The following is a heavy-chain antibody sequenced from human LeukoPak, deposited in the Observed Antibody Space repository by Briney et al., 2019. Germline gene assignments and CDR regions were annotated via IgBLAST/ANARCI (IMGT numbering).Heavy chain of an antibody. J-gene: IGHJ4*02. CDR1: GYTFTNYD. Sequence: ASVKVSCKASGYTFTNYDINWVRQATGQGLEWMGWMNPNSGNTGYAQKFQGRVTLTRNTSISTAYMELSSLRSEDTAVYYCARGLTYCSSTRCYTLDYWGQGTLVTVSS. CDR3: ARGLTYCSSTRCYTLDY. V-gene: IGHV1-8*01. CDR2: MNPNSGNT. D-gene: IGHD2-2*02.